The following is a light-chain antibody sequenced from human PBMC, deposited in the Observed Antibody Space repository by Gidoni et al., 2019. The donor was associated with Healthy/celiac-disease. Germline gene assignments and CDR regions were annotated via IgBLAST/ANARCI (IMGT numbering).Light chain of an antibody. Sequence: EIVLTQSPGTLSLSPGARATLSCRASQSVSSSYLGWYQQKPGQAPRLLIYGASSRATGIPDRFSGSGSGTDFTLTISRLEPEDFAVYYCQQYGSSRWTFGQGTKVEIK. V-gene: IGKV3-20*01. CDR1: QSVSSSY. CDR2: GAS. J-gene: IGKJ1*01. CDR3: QQYGSSRWT.